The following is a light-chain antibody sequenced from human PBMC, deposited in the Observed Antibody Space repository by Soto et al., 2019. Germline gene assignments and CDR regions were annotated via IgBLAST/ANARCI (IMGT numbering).Light chain of an antibody. V-gene: IGKV1-33*01. CDR2: DAS. CDR1: QDIANY. Sequence: DIQMTQSPSSLSASVGDRVTITCQASQDIANYLNWYQQKPRKAPKLLIYDASTLETGVPSRFSGSGSGTYFTFTISSLQPEDIATYYCQQFDNLPRTFGQGTKLEIK. CDR3: QQFDNLPRT. J-gene: IGKJ2*01.